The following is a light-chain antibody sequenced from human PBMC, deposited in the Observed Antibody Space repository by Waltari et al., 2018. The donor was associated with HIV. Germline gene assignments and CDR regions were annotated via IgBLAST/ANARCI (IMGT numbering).Light chain of an antibody. CDR3: QQYGTSVT. V-gene: IGKV3-20*01. CDR2: DTY. J-gene: IGKJ5*01. Sequence: EIVLTQSPGTLSLSSGARVTLSCRASQRVAGNHLAWYQQRTGQAPRLLIYDTYRRATGIPDRFSGSGSGTDFTLTIGSLEPEDFAVYYCQQYGTSVTFGQGTRLEIK. CDR1: QRVAGNH.